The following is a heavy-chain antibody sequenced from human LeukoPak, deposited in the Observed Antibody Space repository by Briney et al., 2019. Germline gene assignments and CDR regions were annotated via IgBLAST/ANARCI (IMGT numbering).Heavy chain of an antibody. CDR1: GFTFSDYY. J-gene: IGHJ4*02. V-gene: IGHV3-11*01. CDR2: ISSSGSTI. Sequence: GGSLRLSCAASGFTFSDYYMSWIRQAPGKGLEWVSYISSSGSTIYYADSVKGRFTISRDNAKNSLYLQMNSLRAEDTAVYYCAKGPKQQLVGSRGHYFDSWGQGTLVTVSS. CDR3: AKGPKQQLVGSRGHYFDS. D-gene: IGHD6-13*01.